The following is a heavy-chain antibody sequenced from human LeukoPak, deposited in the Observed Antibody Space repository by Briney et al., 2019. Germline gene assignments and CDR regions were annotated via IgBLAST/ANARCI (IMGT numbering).Heavy chain of an antibody. CDR3: ARESGSGSYLRGELDY. V-gene: IGHV3-53*01. CDR1: GFTVSSNY. J-gene: IGHJ4*02. CDR2: IYSGGST. D-gene: IGHD3-10*01. Sequence: GGSLRLSCAASGFTVSSNYMSWVRQAPGKGLEWVSVIYSGGSTYYADSVKGRFTISRDNSKNTLYLQMNSLRAEDTAVYYCARESGSGSYLRGELDYWGQGTLVTVSS.